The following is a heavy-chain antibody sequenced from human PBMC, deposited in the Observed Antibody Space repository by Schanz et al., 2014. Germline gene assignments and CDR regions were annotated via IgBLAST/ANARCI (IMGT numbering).Heavy chain of an antibody. D-gene: IGHD1-1*01. CDR3: ARDGIAATTDFEY. Sequence: QVQLVESGGGVVQPGRSLRLSCAASGFTFSSYTMHWVRQAPGTGLEWVAVISYDGTNKYYADSVKGRFTISRDNSKNTLYLQMDSLRGDDTAVYYCARDGIAATTDFEYWGQGVLVTVSS. J-gene: IGHJ4*02. CDR2: ISYDGTNK. CDR1: GFTFSSYT. V-gene: IGHV3-30*04.